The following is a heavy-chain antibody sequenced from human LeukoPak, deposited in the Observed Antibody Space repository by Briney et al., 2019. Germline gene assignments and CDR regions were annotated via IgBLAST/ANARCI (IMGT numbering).Heavy chain of an antibody. J-gene: IGHJ6*03. CDR3: ARGAPDCSGGSCYRRDYYYYMDV. CDR1: GGTFSSYA. V-gene: IGHV1-69*05. Sequence: SVKVSCKASGGTFSSYAISWVRQAPGQGLEWMGGIIPIFGTANYAQKFQGRVTIATDESTSTAYMELSSLRSEDTAVYYCARGAPDCSGGSCYRRDYYYYMDVWGKGTTVTVSS. CDR2: IIPIFGTA. D-gene: IGHD2-15*01.